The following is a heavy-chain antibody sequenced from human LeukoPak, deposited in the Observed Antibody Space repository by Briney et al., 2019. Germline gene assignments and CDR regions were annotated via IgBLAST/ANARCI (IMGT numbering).Heavy chain of an antibody. V-gene: IGHV3-23*01. CDR1: GLTFSSYG. D-gene: IGHD6-19*01. Sequence: GGTLRLSCAASGLTFSSYGMSWVRQAPGKGLEWVSAISGSGGSTYYADSVKGRFTISRDNSKNTLYLQMNSLRAEDTAVYYCAKDLPLYSSGFFGSDYWGQGTLVTVSS. J-gene: IGHJ4*02. CDR3: AKDLPLYSSGFFGSDY. CDR2: ISGSGGST.